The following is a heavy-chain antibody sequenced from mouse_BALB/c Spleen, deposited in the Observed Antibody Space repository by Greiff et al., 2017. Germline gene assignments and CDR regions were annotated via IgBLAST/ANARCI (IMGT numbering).Heavy chain of an antibody. CDR1: GFTFSSFG. Sequence: EVMLVESGGGLVQPGGSRKLSCAASGFTFSSFGMHWVRQAPEKGLEWVAYISSGSSTIYYADTVKGRFTISRDNPKNTLFLQMTSLRSEDTAMYYCARSGYYRYDEGPYAMDYWGQGTSVTVSS. D-gene: IGHD2-14*01. CDR2: ISSGSSTI. V-gene: IGHV5-17*02. CDR3: ARSGYYRYDEGPYAMDY. J-gene: IGHJ4*01.